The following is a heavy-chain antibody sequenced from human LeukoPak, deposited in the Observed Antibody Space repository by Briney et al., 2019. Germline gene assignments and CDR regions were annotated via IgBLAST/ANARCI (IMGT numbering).Heavy chain of an antibody. CDR1: GFTFSSYA. J-gene: IGHJ5*02. CDR2: ISYDGSNK. D-gene: IGHD6-6*01. V-gene: IGHV3-30*04. Sequence: GGSLRLSCAASGFTFSSYAMHWVRQAPGKGLEWVAVISYDGSNKYYADSVKGRFTISRDNSKNTLYLQMNSLRAEDTAVYYCARLGDSRYSSSGGHTPKMYNWFDPWGQGTLVTVSS. CDR3: ARLGDSRYSSSGGHTPKMYNWFDP.